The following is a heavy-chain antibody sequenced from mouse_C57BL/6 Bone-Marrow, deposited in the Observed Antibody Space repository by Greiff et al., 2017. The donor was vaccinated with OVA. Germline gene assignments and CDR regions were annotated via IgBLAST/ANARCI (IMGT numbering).Heavy chain of an antibody. V-gene: IGHV1-4*01. J-gene: IGHJ1*03. CDR1: GYTFTSYT. D-gene: IGHD1-1*01. CDR3: ARRYYGSSFWYFDV. CDR2: INPSSGYT. Sequence: QVQLKESGAELARPGASVKMSCKASGYTFTSYTMHWVKQRPGQGLEWIGYINPSSGYTKYNQKFKDKATLTADKSSSTAYMQLSSLTSEDSAVYYCARRYYGSSFWYFDVWGTGTTVTVSS.